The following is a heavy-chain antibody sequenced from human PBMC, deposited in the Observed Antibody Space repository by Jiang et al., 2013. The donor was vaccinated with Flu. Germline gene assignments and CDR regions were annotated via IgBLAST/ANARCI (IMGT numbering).Heavy chain of an antibody. V-gene: IGHV4-59*01. J-gene: IGHJ4*02. Sequence: SGGSISSYYWSWIRQPPGKGLEWIGYIYYSGSTNYNPSLKSRVTISVDTSKNQFSLKLSSVTAADTAVYYCARGDSSGYYRTDYWGQGTLVTVSS. CDR1: GGSISSYY. CDR2: IYYSGST. D-gene: IGHD3-22*01. CDR3: ARGDSSGYYRTDY.